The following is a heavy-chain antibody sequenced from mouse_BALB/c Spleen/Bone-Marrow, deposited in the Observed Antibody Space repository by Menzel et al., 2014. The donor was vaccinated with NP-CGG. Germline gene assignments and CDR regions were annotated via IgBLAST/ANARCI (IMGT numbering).Heavy chain of an antibody. J-gene: IGHJ4*01. V-gene: IGHV1S22*01. CDR2: IYPGSGSN. D-gene: IGHD6-1*01. CDR1: GYTFTSYW. CDR3: TRGGLRYAMDY. Sequence: LQHSGSELVRPGASVKLSCKASGYTFTSYWMHWVRQRPGQGLEWIGNIYPGSGSNNYDEKFKSKATLTVDTSSSTAYMQLSSLTSEDSAVYYCTRGGLRYAMDYWGQGTSLTVSS.